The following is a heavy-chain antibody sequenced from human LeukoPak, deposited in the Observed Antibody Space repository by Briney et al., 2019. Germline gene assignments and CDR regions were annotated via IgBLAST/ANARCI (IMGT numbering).Heavy chain of an antibody. V-gene: IGHV3-9*03. CDR3: AKDSGGQHIGGPFDY. J-gene: IGHJ4*02. D-gene: IGHD3-10*01. CDR1: GFSFDDFA. Sequence: GRSLRLSCAASGFSFDDFAMHWVRQVPGEGLEWVSGISWNSGNTGYADSVKGRFTISRDNAENSLYLQMNSLTAEDMALYYCAKDSGGQHIGGPFDYWGQGILVTVSS. CDR2: ISWNSGNT.